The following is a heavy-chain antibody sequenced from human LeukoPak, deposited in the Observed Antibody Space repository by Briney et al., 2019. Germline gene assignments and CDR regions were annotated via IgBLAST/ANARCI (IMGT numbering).Heavy chain of an antibody. V-gene: IGHV3-23*01. CDR1: GFTLSSYA. CDR2: ISGSGGST. D-gene: IGHD1-14*01. CDR3: AKTTRSLGAFDI. Sequence: GGSLRLSCAASGFTLSSYAMSWVRQAPGKGLEWVSAISGSGGSTYYADSVKGRFTISRDNSKNTLYLQMNSLRAEDTAVYYCAKTTRSLGAFDIWGQGTMVTVSS. J-gene: IGHJ3*02.